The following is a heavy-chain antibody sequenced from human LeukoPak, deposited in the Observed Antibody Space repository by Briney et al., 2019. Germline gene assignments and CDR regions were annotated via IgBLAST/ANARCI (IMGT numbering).Heavy chain of an antibody. J-gene: IGHJ4*02. CDR1: GVSISSSNYY. CDR2: IYSSGTT. Sequence: SETLSLTCTVSGVSISSSNYYWGWICQPPGKGPDWIGSIYSSGTTYYNPSLRSRVTISVDTSKNQFSLRLSSVTAADTAVYYCARGRTFDNWGQGTLVTVSS. V-gene: IGHV4-39*07. CDR3: ARGRTFDN.